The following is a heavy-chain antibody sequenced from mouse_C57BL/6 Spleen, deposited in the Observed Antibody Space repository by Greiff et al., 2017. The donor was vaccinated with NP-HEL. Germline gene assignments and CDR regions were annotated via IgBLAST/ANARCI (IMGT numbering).Heavy chain of an antibody. V-gene: IGHV1-80*01. Sequence: QVTLKVSGAELVKPGASVKISCKASGYAFSSYWMNWVKQRPGKGLEWIGLIYPGDGDTNYNGKFKGKATLTADKSSSTAYMQLRSLTSEDSAVYFCARGVPGTWFAYWGQGTLVTVSA. D-gene: IGHD4-1*01. CDR2: IYPGDGDT. CDR1: GYAFSSYW. CDR3: ARGVPGTWFAY. J-gene: IGHJ3*01.